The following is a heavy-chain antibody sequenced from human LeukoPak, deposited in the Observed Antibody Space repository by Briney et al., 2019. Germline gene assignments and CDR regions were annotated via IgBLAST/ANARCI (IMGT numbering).Heavy chain of an antibody. CDR1: GFSLSTSGVG. CDR3: AHMETPLWFGELSKYYFDY. J-gene: IGHJ4*02. V-gene: IGHV2-5*02. CDR2: IYWDDDK. D-gene: IGHD3-10*01. Sequence: SGPTLVKPTQTLTLTCTFSGFSLSTSGVGVGWIRQPPGKALEWLALIYWDDDKRYSPSLKSRLTITKDTSKNQVVLTMTNMDPVDTATYYCAHMETPLWFGELSKYYFDYWGQGTLVTVSS.